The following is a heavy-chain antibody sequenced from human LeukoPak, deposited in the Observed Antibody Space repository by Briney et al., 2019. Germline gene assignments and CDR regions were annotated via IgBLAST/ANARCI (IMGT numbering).Heavy chain of an antibody. Sequence: GESLRLSCAVSGFTFTTYWMTGVRQAPGKGLEWVANINQDGTEKYYVDSVKGRFTISRDNAKNSLYLQMNSLRVEDTAVYYCARALIGYYFDYWGQGTLVIVSS. CDR1: GFTFTTYW. J-gene: IGHJ4*02. CDR2: INQDGTEK. V-gene: IGHV3-7*01. CDR3: ARALIGYYFDY. D-gene: IGHD2-8*01.